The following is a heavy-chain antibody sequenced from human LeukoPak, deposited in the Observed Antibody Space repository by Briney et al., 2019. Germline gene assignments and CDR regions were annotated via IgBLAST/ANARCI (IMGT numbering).Heavy chain of an antibody. J-gene: IGHJ6*02. CDR2: MNPNSGDT. D-gene: IGHD3-3*01. Sequence: ASVKVSCKASGYTFTSYDINWVRQATGQGLEWMGWMNPNSGDTGYAQKFQGGVTMTRNTSISTAYMELSSLRSEDTAVHYCARARNAITIFGVVTVRGGMDVWGQGTTVTVSS. CDR1: GYTFTSYD. CDR3: ARARNAITIFGVVTVRGGMDV. V-gene: IGHV1-8*01.